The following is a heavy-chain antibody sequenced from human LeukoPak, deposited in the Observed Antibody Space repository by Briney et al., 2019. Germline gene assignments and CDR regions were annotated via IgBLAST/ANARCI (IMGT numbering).Heavy chain of an antibody. CDR2: VSGSGSTI. CDR3: ASYYYDSSGYRNY. Sequence: KPGGSLRLSCAASGFTFSDYYMSWIRQAPGKGLEWVSYVSGSGSTIYYTDSVKGRFTVSRDNRMNSLYLQMNSLRGEDTAVYYCASYYYDSSGYRNYWGQGTLVTVSS. CDR1: GFTFSDYY. J-gene: IGHJ4*02. V-gene: IGHV3-11*04. D-gene: IGHD3-22*01.